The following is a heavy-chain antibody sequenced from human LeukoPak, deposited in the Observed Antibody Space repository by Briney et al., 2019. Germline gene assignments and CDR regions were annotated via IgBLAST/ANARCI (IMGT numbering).Heavy chain of an antibody. Sequence: ASVKVSCKASGYTFTSYGISWVRQAPGQGLEWMGWISAYNGNTNYAQKFQGRVTMTRDTSISTAYMELSRLRSDDTAVYYCARDYCSSTSCLFDYWGQGTLVSVSS. D-gene: IGHD2-2*01. CDR3: ARDYCSSTSCLFDY. J-gene: IGHJ4*02. CDR1: GYTFTSYG. V-gene: IGHV1-18*01. CDR2: ISAYNGNT.